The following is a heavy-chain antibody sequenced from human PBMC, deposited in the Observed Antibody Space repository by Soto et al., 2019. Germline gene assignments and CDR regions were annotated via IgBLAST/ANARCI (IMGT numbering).Heavy chain of an antibody. CDR1: GYTFTSYG. J-gene: IGHJ6*02. CDR3: ARVRASGYDFYYYYGMDV. D-gene: IGHD5-12*01. V-gene: IGHV1-18*04. CDR2: ISAYNGNT. Sequence: GASVKVSCKASGYTFTSYGISWVRQAPGQGLEWMGWISAYNGNTNYAQKLQGRVTMTTDTSTSTAYVVLRSLRSDDTAVYYCARVRASGYDFYYYYGMDVWGQGTTVTVSS.